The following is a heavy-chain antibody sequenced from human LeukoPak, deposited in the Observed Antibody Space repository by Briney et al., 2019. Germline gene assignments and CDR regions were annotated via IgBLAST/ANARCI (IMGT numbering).Heavy chain of an antibody. V-gene: IGHV4-59*01. CDR3: ARGGAARLHFQN. CDR2: IYYSGST. D-gene: IGHD6-6*01. J-gene: IGHJ1*01. Sequence: SETLSLTCTVSRGSISSYYWSWIRQPPGKGLEWIGYIYYSGSTNYNPSLKSRVTISVDTSKNQFSLKLSSVTAADTAVYYCARGGAARLHFQNWGQGTLVTVSS. CDR1: RGSISSYY.